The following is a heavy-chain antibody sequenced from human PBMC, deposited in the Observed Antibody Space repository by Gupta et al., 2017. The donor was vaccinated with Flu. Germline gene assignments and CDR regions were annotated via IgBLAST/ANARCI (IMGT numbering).Heavy chain of an antibody. Sequence: QVQLVESGGGVVQPGRSLRLSCAASGFSFYNYDMPWVRQAPGKGLEWVAVISHDRSTKYYAESVKGRFTISRDNSKNTMYLQMNSLRAEDTALYYCTKGAHHFESGAISFWFNWGQGTLVTVSS. CDR1: GFSFYNYD. CDR3: TKGAHHFESGAISFWFN. J-gene: IGHJ4*02. CDR2: ISHDRSTK. D-gene: IGHD2-15*01. V-gene: IGHV3-30*18.